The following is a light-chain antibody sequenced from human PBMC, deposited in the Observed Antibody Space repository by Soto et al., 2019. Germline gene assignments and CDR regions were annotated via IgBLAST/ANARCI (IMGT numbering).Light chain of an antibody. CDR1: QGISTF. CDR3: QQVISYPPG. Sequence: DIQLTQSPSFLSASVGDRVTITCRASQGISTFLAWYQQRPWKAPKLLIYAASTLQSGVPSRFSGSGSGTEFTLTISSLQPEEFATYYCQQVISYPPGFGPGTKVDIK. V-gene: IGKV1-9*01. J-gene: IGKJ3*01. CDR2: AAS.